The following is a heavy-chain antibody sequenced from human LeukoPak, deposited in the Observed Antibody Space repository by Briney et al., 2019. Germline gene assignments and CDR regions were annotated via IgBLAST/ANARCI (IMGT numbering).Heavy chain of an antibody. CDR1: GGSITTTNW. CDR2: VHLSGAT. Sequence: SGTLSLTRAVSGGSITTTNWWSWVRQPPGKGLEWIGEVHLSGATNYNPSLESRVSMSIDKSKNHLSLEVTSATAADTAMYFCTRESGAFSPFGFWGLGTLVTVSS. V-gene: IGHV4-4*02. J-gene: IGHJ4*02. CDR3: TRESGAFSPFGF. D-gene: IGHD1-26*01.